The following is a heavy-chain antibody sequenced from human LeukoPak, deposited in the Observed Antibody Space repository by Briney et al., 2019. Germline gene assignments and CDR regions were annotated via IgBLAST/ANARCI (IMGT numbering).Heavy chain of an antibody. CDR3: AKHHSSGYYYFDY. D-gene: IGHD3-22*01. Sequence: TRGSLRLSCAASGFTFSSYAMSWVRQAPGKGLEWVSAISGSGGSTYYADSVKGRFTISRDNSKNTLYLQMNSLRADDTAVYYCAKHHSSGYYYFDYWGQGTLVTVSS. V-gene: IGHV3-23*01. J-gene: IGHJ4*02. CDR1: GFTFSSYA. CDR2: ISGSGGST.